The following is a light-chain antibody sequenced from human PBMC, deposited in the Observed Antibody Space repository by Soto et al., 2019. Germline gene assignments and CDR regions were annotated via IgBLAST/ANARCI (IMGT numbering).Light chain of an antibody. Sequence: DSPMTQSPSTLSASLGDIVTITCRASQSINIWLACYQQKAGKAPKLLIYDASTLENRVPLRFSGSGSGTEFTLTKSGLQPDDFATEYCQQYNTYSYTFGQGTKLEIK. V-gene: IGKV1-5*01. CDR2: DAS. J-gene: IGKJ2*01. CDR3: QQYNTYSYT. CDR1: QSINIW.